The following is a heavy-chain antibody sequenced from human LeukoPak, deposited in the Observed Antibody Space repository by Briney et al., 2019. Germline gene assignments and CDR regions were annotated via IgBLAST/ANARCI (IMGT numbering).Heavy chain of an antibody. Sequence: ASVKVSCKASGYTFTDYYIHWVRQAPGQGLEWMGWINPNNGGTYYAQKFQGRVTMTRETSISTAYMELSRLRSDDTAVYYCAREVDYYDTSDYFPLGYWGQGTLVTVSS. D-gene: IGHD3-22*01. V-gene: IGHV1-2*02. CDR3: AREVDYYDTSDYFPLGY. CDR1: GYTFTDYY. J-gene: IGHJ4*02. CDR2: INPNNGGT.